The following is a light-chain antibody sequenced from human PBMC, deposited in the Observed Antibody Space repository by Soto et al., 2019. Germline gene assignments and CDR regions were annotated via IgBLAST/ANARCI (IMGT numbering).Light chain of an antibody. Sequence: EIVLTQSPGTLSLSPGERATLSCRASQSVSSTYLAWYQQKPGQAPRLLIYGASSRATGIPDRFSGGGSGTDFTITISRLEPADFAVYYYQQYSSSPCTFGQGTKLEIK. V-gene: IGKV3-20*01. CDR3: QQYSSSPCT. CDR1: QSVSSTY. CDR2: GAS. J-gene: IGKJ2*02.